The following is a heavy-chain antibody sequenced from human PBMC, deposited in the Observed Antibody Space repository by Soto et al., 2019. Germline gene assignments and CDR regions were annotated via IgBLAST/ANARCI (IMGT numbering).Heavy chain of an antibody. J-gene: IGHJ6*02. CDR1: GYTFTSYY. CDR2: INPSGGST. CDR3: ARAYSSGYYFYYYGMDV. D-gene: IGHD6-19*01. V-gene: IGHV1-46*01. Sequence: ASVKVSCKASGYTFTSYYMHWVRQAPGQGLEWMGIINPSGGSTSYAQKFQGRVTMTTDTSTTTAYMDLRSLRSDDTAVYYCARAYSSGYYFYYYGMDVWGQGTTVTVSS.